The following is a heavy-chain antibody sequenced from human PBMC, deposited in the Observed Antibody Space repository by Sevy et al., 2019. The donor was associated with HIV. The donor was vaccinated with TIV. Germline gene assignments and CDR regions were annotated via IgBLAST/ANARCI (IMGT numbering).Heavy chain of an antibody. D-gene: IGHD4-17*01. CDR1: GFTFSSYG. J-gene: IGHJ4*02. CDR3: ARVVYDDYGDYGFDY. CDR2: IWYDGSNK. V-gene: IGHV3-33*01. Sequence: GGSLRLSCAASGFTFSSYGMHWVRQAPGKGLEWVAVIWYDGSNKYYADSVKGRFTISRDNSKNTLYLQMNSLRAEDTAVYYCARVVYDDYGDYGFDYWGQGTLVTVSS.